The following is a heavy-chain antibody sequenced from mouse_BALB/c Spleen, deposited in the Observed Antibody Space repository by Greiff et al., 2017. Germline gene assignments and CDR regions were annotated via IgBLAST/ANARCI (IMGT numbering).Heavy chain of an antibody. J-gene: IGHJ3*01. CDR2: ISSGGGST. CDR1: GFAFSSYD. D-gene: IGHD2-1*01. CDR3: ARHSGNYEGFAY. V-gene: IGHV5-12-1*01. Sequence: EVQLVESGGGLVKPGGSLKLSCAASGFAFSSYDMSWVRQTPEKRLEWVAYISSGGGSTYYPDTVKGRFTISRDNAKNTLYLQMSSLKSEDTAMYYCARHSGNYEGFAYWGQGTLVTVSA.